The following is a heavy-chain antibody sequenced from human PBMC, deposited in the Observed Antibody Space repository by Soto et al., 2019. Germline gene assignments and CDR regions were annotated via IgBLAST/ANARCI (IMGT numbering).Heavy chain of an antibody. Sequence: ASVKVSCKASGYTFTSYGISWVRQAPGQGLEWMGWISAHNGNTNYAQKLQGRVTMTTDTSTSTAYMELRSLRSDDTAVYYCARGGWGGYDSSSWYLDVWGKGTTVTVSS. CDR2: ISAHNGNT. V-gene: IGHV1-18*01. CDR3: ARGGWGGYDSSSWYLDV. J-gene: IGHJ6*03. D-gene: IGHD6-13*01. CDR1: GYTFTSYG.